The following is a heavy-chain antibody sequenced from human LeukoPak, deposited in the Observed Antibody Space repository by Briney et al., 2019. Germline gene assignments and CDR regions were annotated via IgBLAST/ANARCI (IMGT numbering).Heavy chain of an antibody. V-gene: IGHV1-18*01. CDR2: ISAYNGNT. Sequence: ASVKVSCKASGYTFTSYGISWVRQAPGQGLEWMGWISAYNGNTNYAQKLQGRVTMTTDTSTSTAYMELRSLRSDDTAVYYCARGPRILRFLEWLLYPDYWGQGTLVTVSS. J-gene: IGHJ4*02. D-gene: IGHD3-3*01. CDR3: ARGPRILRFLEWLLYPDY. CDR1: GYTFTSYG.